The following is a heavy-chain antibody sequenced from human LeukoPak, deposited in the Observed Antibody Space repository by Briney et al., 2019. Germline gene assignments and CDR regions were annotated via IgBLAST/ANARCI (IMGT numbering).Heavy chain of an antibody. Sequence: ASVKVSCKASGYTFTSYAMHWVRQAPGQRLEWMGWINAGNGNTKYSQKFQGRVTITADKSTSTAYMELSSLRSEDTAVYYCACPSGYQIFDYWGQGALVTVSS. D-gene: IGHD5-12*01. CDR2: INAGNGNT. CDR1: GYTFTSYA. V-gene: IGHV1-3*01. J-gene: IGHJ4*02. CDR3: ACPSGYQIFDY.